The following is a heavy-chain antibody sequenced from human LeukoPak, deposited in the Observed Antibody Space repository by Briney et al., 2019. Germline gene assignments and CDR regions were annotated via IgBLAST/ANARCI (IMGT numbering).Heavy chain of an antibody. CDR2: IYSGGST. Sequence: GGSLRLSCAASGFTVSSNYMSWVRQAPGKGLEWVSVIYSGGSTYYADSVKGRFTISRDNSKNTLYLQMNSLRAEDTAVYYCAQGTGSYYGYFQPWGQGTLVTVSS. CDR1: GFTVSSNY. CDR3: AQGTGSYYGYFQP. V-gene: IGHV3-53*01. J-gene: IGHJ1*01. D-gene: IGHD1-26*01.